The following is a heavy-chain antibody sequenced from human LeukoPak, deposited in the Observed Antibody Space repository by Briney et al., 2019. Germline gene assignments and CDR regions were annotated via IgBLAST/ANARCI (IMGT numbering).Heavy chain of an antibody. CDR2: IIPIFGTA. Sequence: SVKVSCKASGGTFSSYAISWVRQAPGQGLEWMGGIIPIFGTANYAQKFQGRVTITTDESTSTAYMELSSLRSEDTAVYYCARERRYCSSTSCMAPDAFDIWGQGTMVTVSS. V-gene: IGHV1-69*05. CDR3: ARERRYCSSTSCMAPDAFDI. CDR1: GGTFSSYA. J-gene: IGHJ3*02. D-gene: IGHD2-2*01.